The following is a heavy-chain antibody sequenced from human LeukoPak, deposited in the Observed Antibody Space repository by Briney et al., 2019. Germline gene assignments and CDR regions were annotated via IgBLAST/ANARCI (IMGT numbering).Heavy chain of an antibody. V-gene: IGHV4-39*07. D-gene: IGHD2-15*01. CDR2: IYYSGNT. J-gene: IGHJ5*01. CDR3: ARRLGWSSRSADS. CDR1: GGSITNVNYC. Sequence: SETLSLTCSVSGGSITNVNYCWGWIRQPPGKELEWIGDIYYSGNTYYNPSLKSRVTMSVDTSKNQFSLKLNSVTAADTAVYYCARRLGWSSRSADSWGQGTLVTVSS.